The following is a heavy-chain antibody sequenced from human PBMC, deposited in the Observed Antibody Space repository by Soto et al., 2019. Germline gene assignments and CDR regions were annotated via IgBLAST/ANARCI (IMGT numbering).Heavy chain of an antibody. D-gene: IGHD3-3*01. CDR3: ASEGEIFGGVRGGYYGMDV. CDR2: MSSSSSYT. CDR1: GXXXXXXY. Sequence: GGSLRLSCAASGXXXXXXYMSGIRQAPGKGLEWVAYMSSSSSYTNYADAVKGRVTISRDNAKNSLYLQMNSLRAEDTAVDDCASEGEIFGGVRGGYYGMDVWGHGTTVTSP. V-gene: IGHV3-11*05. J-gene: IGHJ6*02.